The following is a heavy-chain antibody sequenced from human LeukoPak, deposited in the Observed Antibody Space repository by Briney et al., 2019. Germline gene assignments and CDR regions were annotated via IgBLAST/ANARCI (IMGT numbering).Heavy chain of an antibody. CDR3: ARDKHDRGGYYYSFDY. Sequence: GASVKVSCKASGYTFSSYATNWVRQAPGQGLECMGWINTNTGNPTYAPGFTGRFVFSLDTSVNTAYLQISSLKAEDTAIYYCARDKHDRGGYYYSFDYWGQGTLVTVSS. J-gene: IGHJ4*02. D-gene: IGHD3-22*01. CDR2: INTNTGNP. V-gene: IGHV7-4-1*02. CDR1: GYTFSSYA.